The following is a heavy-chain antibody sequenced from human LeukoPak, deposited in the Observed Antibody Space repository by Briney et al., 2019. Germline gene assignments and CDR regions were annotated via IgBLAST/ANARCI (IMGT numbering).Heavy chain of an antibody. D-gene: IGHD1-26*01. V-gene: IGHV1-69*13. Sequence: SVTVSCTASGGTFIIYAISWVRQAPGQGLEWMGGIIPIFGTANYAQKFQGRVTITADESTSTAYMELSSLRSEDTAVYYCALERAVGATIPWFDPWGQGTLVTVSS. CDR3: ALERAVGATIPWFDP. J-gene: IGHJ5*02. CDR2: IIPIFGTA. CDR1: GGTFIIYA.